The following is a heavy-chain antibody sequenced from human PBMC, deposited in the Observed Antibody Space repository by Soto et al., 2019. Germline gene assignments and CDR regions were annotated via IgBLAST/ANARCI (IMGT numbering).Heavy chain of an antibody. CDR3: AREKEAFDI. CDR1: GGTFDSYA. Sequence: QVQLVQSGAEVKKPGSSVKVSCKASGGTFDSYALSWVRQAPGQGLEWVGGIIPMFGAVHYAQTFQARVMITEDGSTNTASLELSSLTSADTAVYYSAREKEAFDIWGHGTRTTASS. CDR2: IIPMFGAV. J-gene: IGHJ3*02. V-gene: IGHV1-69*01.